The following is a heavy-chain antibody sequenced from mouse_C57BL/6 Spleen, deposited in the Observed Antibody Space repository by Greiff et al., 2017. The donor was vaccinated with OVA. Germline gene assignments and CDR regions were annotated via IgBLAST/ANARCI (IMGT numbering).Heavy chain of an antibody. Sequence: EVQLQQSGPELVKPGASVKISCKASGYSFTGYYMNWVKQSPEKSLEWIGEINPSTGGTTYNQKFKAKATLTVDKSSSTAYMQLKSLTSEDSAVYYCARREPYLFAYWGQGTLVTVSA. D-gene: IGHD5-5*01. CDR1: GYSFTGYY. CDR3: ARREPYLFAY. CDR2: INPSTGGT. V-gene: IGHV1-42*01. J-gene: IGHJ3*01.